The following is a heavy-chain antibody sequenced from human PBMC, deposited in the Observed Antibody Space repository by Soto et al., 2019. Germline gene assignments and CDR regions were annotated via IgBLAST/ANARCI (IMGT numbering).Heavy chain of an antibody. CDR2: ISSSSSTI. Sequence: GGSLRLSCAAAGFTFSSYSMNWVRQAPGKGLEWVSYISSSSSTIYYADSVKGRFTISRDNAKNSLYLQMNSLRDEDTAVYYCARGVATITRGGFDYWGQGTLVTVSS. J-gene: IGHJ4*02. V-gene: IGHV3-48*02. CDR1: GFTFSSYS. CDR3: ARGVATITRGGFDY. D-gene: IGHD5-12*01.